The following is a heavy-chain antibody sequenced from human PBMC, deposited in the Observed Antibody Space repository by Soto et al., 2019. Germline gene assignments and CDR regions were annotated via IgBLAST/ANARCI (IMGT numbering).Heavy chain of an antibody. J-gene: IGHJ5*02. Sequence: SETLSLTCAVYGGSFIGYYWSWIRQPPGKGLEWIGEINHSGSTNYNPSLKSRVTISVDTSKNQFSLKLSSVTAADTAVYYCARSGYYYDAYWFDPWGQGTLVTVSS. D-gene: IGHD3-22*01. CDR2: INHSGST. CDR3: ARSGYYYDAYWFDP. V-gene: IGHV4-34*01. CDR1: GGSFIGYY.